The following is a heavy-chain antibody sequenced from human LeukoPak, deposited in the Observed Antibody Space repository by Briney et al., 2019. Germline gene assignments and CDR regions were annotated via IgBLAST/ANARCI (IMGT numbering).Heavy chain of an antibody. CDR1: GYSISSGYF. CDR2: IPHSGNT. CDR3: ARAGGSGTYRSNYYYYMDV. V-gene: IGHV4-38-2*02. J-gene: IGHJ6*03. Sequence: SETLSLTCTVSGYSISSGYFWAWIRQPPGKGLEYIGSIPHSGNTNYNPSLKSRLTMSIDTSKNQFSLNLISVTAADTAVYYCARAGGSGTYRSNYYYYMDVWGEGTTVTVSS. D-gene: IGHD3-10*01.